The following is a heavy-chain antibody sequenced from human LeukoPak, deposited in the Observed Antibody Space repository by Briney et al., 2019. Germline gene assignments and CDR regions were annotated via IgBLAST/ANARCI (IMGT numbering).Heavy chain of an antibody. V-gene: IGHV1-2*02. CDR1: GYSFTGYY. Sequence: ASVKVSCKASGYSFTGYYMHWMRQAHGQGLELMGWINTNSSGRSYEQKFPGRGTMTRDTSISTAYIELSRLKSDDTAVYYCAMYDFWTGYQRDNWFDPWGQGTLVTVSS. CDR2: INTNSSGR. D-gene: IGHD3-3*01. CDR3: AMYDFWTGYQRDNWFDP. J-gene: IGHJ5*02.